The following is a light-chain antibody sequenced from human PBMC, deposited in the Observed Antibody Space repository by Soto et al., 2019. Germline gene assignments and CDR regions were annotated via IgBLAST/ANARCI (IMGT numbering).Light chain of an antibody. CDR2: KAS. V-gene: IGKV1-5*03. Sequence: DIQMTQSPSTLSGSVGDRVTITCRASQTISSWLAWYQQKPGKAPKLLIYKASTLKSGVPSRFSGSGSGTEFTLTISSLQPDDFATYYYQHYNSYSYAFGQGTKVEPK. CDR1: QTISSW. J-gene: IGKJ1*01. CDR3: QHYNSYSYA.